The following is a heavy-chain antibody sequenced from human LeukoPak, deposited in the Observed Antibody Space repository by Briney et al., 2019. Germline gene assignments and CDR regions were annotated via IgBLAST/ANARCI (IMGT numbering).Heavy chain of an antibody. V-gene: IGHV3-30-3*01. D-gene: IGHD2-2*01. Sequence: PGGSLRLSCAASGFTFSSYAMHWVRQASGKGQEWVAVISYDGSNKYYADSVKGRFIISRDNSKNTLYLQMNSLRAEDTAVYYCAGEVVPAENWFDPWGQGTLVTVSS. CDR2: ISYDGSNK. CDR1: GFTFSSYA. J-gene: IGHJ5*02. CDR3: AGEVVPAENWFDP.